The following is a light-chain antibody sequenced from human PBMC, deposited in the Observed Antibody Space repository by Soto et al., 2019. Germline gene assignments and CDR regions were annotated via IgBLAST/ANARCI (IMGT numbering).Light chain of an antibody. J-gene: IGKJ1*01. CDR1: QDITTW. CDR2: DAS. V-gene: IGKV1-5*01. CDR3: QQYTNTNNPWM. Sequence: DTQTTQSASSLSASVGNPVTITCHGIQDITTWMAWYQQKPGKAPKLLVYDASTMQSGVATRLSGSGSWTEFTIIISGLQPEESATYYCQQYTNTNNPWMFGQGTKVDIK.